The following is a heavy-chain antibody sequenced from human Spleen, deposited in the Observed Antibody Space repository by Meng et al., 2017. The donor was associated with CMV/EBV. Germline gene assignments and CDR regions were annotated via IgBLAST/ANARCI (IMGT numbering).Heavy chain of an antibody. CDR1: GFTVSSNY. CDR2: IKSKTDGGTT. V-gene: IGHV3-15*01. Sequence: GESLKISCAASGFTVSSNYMSWVRQAPGKGLEWVGRIKSKTDGGTTDYAAPVKGRFTISRDNSKNTRYLQMNSLKTEDTAVYYCTTDSRYCSSTSCYRGPYYYYYGMDVWGQGTTVTVSS. J-gene: IGHJ6*02. D-gene: IGHD2-2*02. CDR3: TTDSRYCSSTSCYRGPYYYYYGMDV.